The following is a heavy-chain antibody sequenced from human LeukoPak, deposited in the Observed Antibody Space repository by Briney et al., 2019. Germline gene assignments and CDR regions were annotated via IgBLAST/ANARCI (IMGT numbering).Heavy chain of an antibody. V-gene: IGHV4-4*07. CDR1: GGSISSYY. J-gene: IGHJ5*02. Sequence: SETLSLTCTVSGGSISSYYWSWIRQPAGKGLEWIGRIYTSGSTNYNPSLKSRVTMSVDTSKNQFSLKLSSVTAADTAVYYCARDITDRRLETDYCSGGSCYSHWFDPWGQGTLVTVSS. D-gene: IGHD2-15*01. CDR3: ARDITDRRLETDYCSGGSCYSHWFDP. CDR2: IYTSGST.